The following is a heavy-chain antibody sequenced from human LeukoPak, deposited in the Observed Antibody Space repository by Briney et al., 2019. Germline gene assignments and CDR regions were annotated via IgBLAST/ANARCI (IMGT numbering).Heavy chain of an antibody. CDR2: VHYTWNA. Sequence: SETLSLTCSVSGGSIGSYHWSWIRQPPGKGLEWIGHVHYTWNAKYNPSLKSRVTISLDRSSNQFSLWLSSVSAADTAVYYCARVASKGGMDVWGQGTTVTVSS. CDR1: GGSIGSYH. J-gene: IGHJ6*02. V-gene: IGHV4-59*01. CDR3: ARVASKGGMDV.